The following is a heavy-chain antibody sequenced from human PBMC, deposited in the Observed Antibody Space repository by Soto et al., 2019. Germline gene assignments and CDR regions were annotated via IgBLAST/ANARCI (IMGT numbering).Heavy chain of an antibody. CDR2: INPSGGST. CDR3: ARAYCGGDCYSGAFDI. V-gene: IGHV1-46*01. D-gene: IGHD2-21*02. CDR1: GYTFTSYY. Sequence: ASVKVSCKASGYTFTSYYMHWVRQAPGQGLEWMEIINPSGGSTSYAQKFQGRVTMTRDTSTSTVYMELSSLRSEDTAVYYCARAYCGGDCYSGAFDIWGQGTMVTVSS. J-gene: IGHJ3*02.